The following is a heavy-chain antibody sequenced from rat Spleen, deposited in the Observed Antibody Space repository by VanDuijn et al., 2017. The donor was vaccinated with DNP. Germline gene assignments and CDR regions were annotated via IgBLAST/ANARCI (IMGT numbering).Heavy chain of an antibody. J-gene: IGHJ2*01. CDR2: ISYFGDNT. V-gene: IGHV5-22*01. CDR3: ARHGRRVFDY. D-gene: IGHD1-11*01. Sequence: EVQLVESGGGLVQPGRSLKLSCAASGFTFSDYGMAWVLQAPTKGLEWVASISYFGDNTYSGDSVKGRFTISRDNAKSTLYLQMNSLRSEDMATYYCARHGRRVFDYWGQGVMVTVSS. CDR1: GFTFSDYG.